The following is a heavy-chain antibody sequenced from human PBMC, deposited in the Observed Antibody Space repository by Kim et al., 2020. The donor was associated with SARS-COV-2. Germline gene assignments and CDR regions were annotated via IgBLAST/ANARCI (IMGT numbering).Heavy chain of an antibody. Sequence: SETLSLTCAVSGGSISSSNWWSWVRQPPGKGLEWIGEIYHSGSTNYNPSLKSRVTISVDKSKNQFSLKLSSVTAADTAVYYCARAPLFTHEVVPADTNAFDIWGQGTMVTVSS. J-gene: IGHJ3*02. V-gene: IGHV4-4*02. CDR2: IYHSGST. CDR1: GGSISSSNW. CDR3: ARAPLFTHEVVPADTNAFDI. D-gene: IGHD2-2*01.